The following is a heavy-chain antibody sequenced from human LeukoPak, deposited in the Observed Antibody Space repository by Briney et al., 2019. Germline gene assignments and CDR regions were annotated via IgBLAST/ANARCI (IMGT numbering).Heavy chain of an antibody. Sequence: GGSLRLSCAASGFTFSSSWMTWVRQAPGKGLEWVANINQHGGEKYYVDSVKGRFTISRDNAKNSLYLQMNSLRAEDTAVYYCARGYGGNSGDWGQGTLVIVSS. V-gene: IGHV3-7*05. D-gene: IGHD4-23*01. CDR2: INQHGGEK. CDR1: GFTFSSSW. CDR3: ARGYGGNSGD. J-gene: IGHJ4*02.